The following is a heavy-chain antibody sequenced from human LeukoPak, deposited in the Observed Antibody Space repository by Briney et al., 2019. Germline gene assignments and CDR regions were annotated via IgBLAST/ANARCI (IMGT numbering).Heavy chain of an antibody. CDR1: GGSISSSSYY. J-gene: IGHJ3*02. Sequence: SETLSLTCTVSGGSISSSSYYWGWIRQPPGKGLEWIGSIYYSGSTYYNPSLKSRVTISVDTSKNQFSLKLTAVSATDTSVYYCGRHLKEEDGDYGDYEGGILTAFEIWGQGTMVTVSS. D-gene: IGHD4-17*01. V-gene: IGHV4-39*01. CDR2: IYYSGST. CDR3: GRHLKEEDGDYGDYEGGILTAFEI.